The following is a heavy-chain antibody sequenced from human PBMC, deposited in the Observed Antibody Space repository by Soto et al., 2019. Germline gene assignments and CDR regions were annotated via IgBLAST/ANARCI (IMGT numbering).Heavy chain of an antibody. Sequence: QVDLVQSGAEVKEPRASVRISCEASGYTFTSYGIHWVRQAPGQRLEWMGWINTGSSNTRYSPEVQANVTITRVTAPSTACMELNSVRADDTAVYYCARAMATAGYIFFDQRGQGTLVNVAS. D-gene: IGHD3-9*01. V-gene: IGHV1-3*04. CDR3: ARAMATAGYIFFDQ. J-gene: IGHJ4*02. CDR2: INTGSSNT. CDR1: GYTFTSYG.